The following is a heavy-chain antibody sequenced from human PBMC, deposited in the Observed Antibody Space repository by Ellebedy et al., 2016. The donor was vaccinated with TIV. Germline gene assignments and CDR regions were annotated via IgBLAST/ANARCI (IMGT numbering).Heavy chain of an antibody. CDR1: GFSFSSYW. J-gene: IGHJ3*02. D-gene: IGHD4-17*01. V-gene: IGHV3-7*01. CDR2: MNQGGSQN. CDR3: ATDGSYGDYLSPTHAFVM. Sequence: GESLKISCAATGFSFSSYWMSWVRQAPGKGLEWVANMNQGGSQNYYVDSVTGRFTIFRDNAKNSLYLQMNSLRAEDTAVYYCATDGSYGDYLSPTHAFVMWGQGTLVTVSA.